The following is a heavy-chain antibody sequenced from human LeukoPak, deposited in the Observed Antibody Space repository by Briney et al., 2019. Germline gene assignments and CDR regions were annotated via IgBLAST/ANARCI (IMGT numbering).Heavy chain of an antibody. Sequence: PGRSLRLSCAASGFTFSSYGMHWVRQAPGKGLEGVAVIWYDGSNKYYADSVKGGFTISRDNSKNTLYLQMNSLRAEDTAVYYCAREEPFYMDVWGKGTTVTVSS. CDR2: IWYDGSNK. CDR1: GFTFSSYG. J-gene: IGHJ6*03. V-gene: IGHV3-33*01. CDR3: AREEPFYMDV. D-gene: IGHD1-14*01.